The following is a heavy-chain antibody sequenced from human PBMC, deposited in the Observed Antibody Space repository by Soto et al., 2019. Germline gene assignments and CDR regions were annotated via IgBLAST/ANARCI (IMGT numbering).Heavy chain of an antibody. V-gene: IGHV1-3*01. J-gene: IGHJ6*02. Sequence: GASVKVSCKASGYTFTSYAMHWVRQAPGQRLEWMGWINAGNGNTKYSQKFQGRVTITRDTSASTAYMELSSLRSEDTAVYYCARAECDYGDYPPAYGMDVWGQGTTVTVSS. D-gene: IGHD4-17*01. CDR3: ARAECDYGDYPPAYGMDV. CDR2: INAGNGNT. CDR1: GYTFTSYA.